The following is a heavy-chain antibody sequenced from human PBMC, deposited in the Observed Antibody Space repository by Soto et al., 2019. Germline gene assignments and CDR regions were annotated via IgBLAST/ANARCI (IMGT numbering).Heavy chain of an antibody. D-gene: IGHD3-22*01. J-gene: IGHJ5*02. CDR3: ARGRQGYYYDSSGSWFDP. V-gene: IGHV5-10-1*01. CDR2: IDPSDSYT. Sequence: PGESLKISCKGSGYSFTSYWISWVRQMPGKGLEWMGRIDPSDSYTNYSPSFQGHVTISADKSISTAYLQWSSLKASDTAMYYCARGRQGYYYDSSGSWFDPWGQGTLVTVSS. CDR1: GYSFTSYW.